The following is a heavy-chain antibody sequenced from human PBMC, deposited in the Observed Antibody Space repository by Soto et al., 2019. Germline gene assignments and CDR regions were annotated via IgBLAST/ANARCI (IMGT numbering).Heavy chain of an antibody. CDR3: ARGGLWGSHY. J-gene: IGHJ4*02. V-gene: IGHV4-34*01. Sequence: QVQLQQWGAGLLKPSETLSLTCAVYGGSFSGYYWSWIRQPPGKGLEWIGEINHSGSTNYNPSLKSRVTISVDTSKNQFSLKLSSVTAADPAVYYCARGGLWGSHYWGQGTLVTVSS. CDR1: GGSFSGYY. D-gene: IGHD7-27*01. CDR2: INHSGST.